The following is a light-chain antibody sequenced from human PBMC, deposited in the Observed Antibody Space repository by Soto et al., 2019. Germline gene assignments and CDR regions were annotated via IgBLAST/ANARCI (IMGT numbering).Light chain of an antibody. J-gene: IGKJ5*01. V-gene: IGKV3-20*01. CDR2: GAS. Sequence: EVRFKKSANTLSLSKGEGATLSCWASQSLRSSYLAWYQRKPGQAPRLLMFGASRRATGIPDRFSGSGSGTDFTLTISRLEPEDFAVYCCQQYGSSPITFGQGTRLEV. CDR3: QQYGSSPIT. CDR1: QSLRSSY.